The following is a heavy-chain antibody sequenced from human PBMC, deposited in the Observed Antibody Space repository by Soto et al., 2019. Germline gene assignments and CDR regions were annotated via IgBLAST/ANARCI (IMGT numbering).Heavy chain of an antibody. V-gene: IGHV3-30-3*01. CDR1: GFTFSNYA. J-gene: IGHJ5*02. CDR2: ISYDGSNK. D-gene: IGHD6-13*01. Sequence: SLRLSCAASGFTFSNYAMHWVRQAPGKGLEWVAVISYDGSNKYYADSVKGRFTISRDNSKNTLYLQMNSLRAEDTAVCYCARDLSSSWLNWFDPWGQGTLVTVSS. CDR3: ARDLSSSWLNWFDP.